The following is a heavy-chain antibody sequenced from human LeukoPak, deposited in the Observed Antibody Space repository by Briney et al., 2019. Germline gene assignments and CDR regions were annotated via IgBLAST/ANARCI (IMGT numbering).Heavy chain of an antibody. D-gene: IGHD5-18*01. V-gene: IGHV1-69*13. CDR1: GCTFSSYP. CDR3: ARVLRVDTARVEEYYFDY. Sequence: SVQVSCKASGCTFSSYPFSWLRQAPGQGLDWMGGIIPIFGTSNYAQKFPGRVTITADEYTSTAYMELSSLRSEDTAVYYCARVLRVDTARVEEYYFDYWGQGTLVTVSS. J-gene: IGHJ4*02. CDR2: IIPIFGTS.